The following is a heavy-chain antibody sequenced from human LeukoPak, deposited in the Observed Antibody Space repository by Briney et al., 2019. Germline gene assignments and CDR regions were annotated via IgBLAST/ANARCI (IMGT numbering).Heavy chain of an antibody. D-gene: IGHD2-2*01. CDR1: GGTFSSYA. V-gene: IGHV1-69*06. CDR2: IIPIFGTA. Sequence: ASVKVSCKASGGTFSSYAISWVRQAPGQGLEWVGGIIPIFGTANYAQKFQGRVTITADKSTSTAYMELSSLRSEDTAVYYCARDPPPYDIVVVPAAPPDYYYYGMDVWGKGTTVTVSS. CDR3: ARDPPPYDIVVVPAAPPDYYYYGMDV. J-gene: IGHJ6*04.